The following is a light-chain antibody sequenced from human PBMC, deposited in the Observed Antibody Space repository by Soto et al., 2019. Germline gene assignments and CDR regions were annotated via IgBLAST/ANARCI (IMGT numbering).Light chain of an antibody. Sequence: RPSSVGGSPVQSSNISSTGTISDVGGYNYVSWYQQHPGKPPNLMIYAVSNRPSRLSNRLSGYKSGTTASLTISGLQAADEADYYCSSYTSSRTRGFGTGTQVTVL. CDR2: AVS. V-gene: IGLV2-14*01. J-gene: IGLJ1*01. CDR3: SSYTSSRTRG. CDR1: ISDVGGYNY.